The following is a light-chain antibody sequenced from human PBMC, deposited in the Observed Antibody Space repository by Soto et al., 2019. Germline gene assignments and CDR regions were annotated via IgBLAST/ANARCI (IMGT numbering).Light chain of an antibody. CDR3: QQRRISVT. J-gene: IGKJ5*01. CDR2: GAS. Sequence: EIVLSQSPATLSLSLGERATLSCRASQSIGSYLAWYQHKLGQPPRLLIYGASSRATGIPDRFSGSGSGTDFTLTISSVEPEDFAVYYCQQRRISVTFGQGTRLEI. V-gene: IGKV3-11*01. CDR1: QSIGSY.